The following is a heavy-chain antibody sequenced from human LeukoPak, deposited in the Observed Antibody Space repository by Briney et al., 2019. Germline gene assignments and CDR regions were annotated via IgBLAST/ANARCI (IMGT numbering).Heavy chain of an antibody. CDR3: AKPPTRRYYDSSGYPARGAFDI. CDR2: ISYDGSNK. V-gene: IGHV3-30*18. D-gene: IGHD3-22*01. CDR1: GFTFSSYG. J-gene: IGHJ3*02. Sequence: GGSLRLSCAASGFTFSSYGMHWVRQAPGKGLEWVAVISYDGSNKYYADSVKGRFTISRDNSKNTLYLQMNSLRAEDTAVYYRAKPPTRRYYDSSGYPARGAFDIWGQGTMVTVSS.